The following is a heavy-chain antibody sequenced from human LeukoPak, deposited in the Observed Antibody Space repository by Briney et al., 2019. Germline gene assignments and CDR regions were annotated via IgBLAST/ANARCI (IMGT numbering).Heavy chain of an antibody. V-gene: IGHV4-61*01. CDR3: ARGGASSIPFDP. J-gene: IGHJ5*02. CDR1: GGSVSSGSYY. Sequence: PSETLSLTCTVSGGSVSSGSYYWSWIRQPPGKGLEWIGFIHNSGSTKYNPSLMSRVTIPVDTSKNQFSLKLSSVTAAETAVYYCARGGASSIPFDPWGQGTLVTVSS. CDR2: IHNSGST. D-gene: IGHD2-2*01.